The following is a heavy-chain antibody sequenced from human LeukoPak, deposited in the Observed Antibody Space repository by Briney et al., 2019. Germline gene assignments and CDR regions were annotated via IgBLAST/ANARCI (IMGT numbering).Heavy chain of an antibody. CDR2: TYNSGST. Sequence: SETLSLTCTVSGGSISTHYWSWIRQSPGKGLEYIGYTYNSGSTDCNPSLKSRVIISLDTSKNQFSLKLSSVSAADTAVYYCARGRYWFDPWGQGTLVTVSS. CDR1: GGSISTHY. V-gene: IGHV4-59*11. J-gene: IGHJ5*02. CDR3: ARGRYWFDP.